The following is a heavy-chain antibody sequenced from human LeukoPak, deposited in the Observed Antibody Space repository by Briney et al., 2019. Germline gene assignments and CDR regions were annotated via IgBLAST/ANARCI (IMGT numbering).Heavy chain of an antibody. CDR3: ARIAARLFYYYYYMDV. CDR2: INWNGGST. V-gene: IGHV3-20*04. J-gene: IGHJ6*03. D-gene: IGHD6-6*01. Sequence: GGSLRLSCAASGFTFDDYGMSWVRQAPGKGLELVSGINWNGGSTGYADSVKGRFTISRDNAKNSLYLQMNSLRAEDTALYYCARIAARLFYYYYYMDVWGKGTTVTVSS. CDR1: GFTFDDYG.